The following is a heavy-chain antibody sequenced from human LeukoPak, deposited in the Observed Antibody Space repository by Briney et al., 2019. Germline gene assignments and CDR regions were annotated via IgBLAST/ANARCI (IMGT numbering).Heavy chain of an antibody. CDR3: ARDLTSSSSRGASYYFDY. CDR2: INPNSGRT. Sequence: VSAVKVSCKASGYTFTGYYMHLVGQAPGERLEGIGVINPNSGRTNYAQKFQGRVTSTKDTCIRTAYMELRRLRSDDTGVYYCARDLTSSSSRGASYYFDYWGQGTLVTVSS. J-gene: IGHJ4*02. CDR1: GYTFTGYY. V-gene: IGHV1-2*01. D-gene: IGHD6-6*01.